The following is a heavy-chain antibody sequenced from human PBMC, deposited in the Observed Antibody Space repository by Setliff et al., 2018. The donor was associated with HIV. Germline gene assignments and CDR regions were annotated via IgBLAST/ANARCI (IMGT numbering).Heavy chain of an antibody. CDR3: ARDQPQDYDSLTGYYTGRYFDY. D-gene: IGHD3-9*01. CDR1: GPSINIHY. J-gene: IGHJ4*02. V-gene: IGHV4-38-2*02. Sequence: SETLSLTCTVSGPSINIHYWSWIRQSPGKGLEWIGSIYHSGRTYYNPSLKSRVTISVDTSKNQFSLKLTSVTAADTAVYYCARDQPQDYDSLTGYYTGRYFDYWGRGTLVTVS. CDR2: IYHSGRT.